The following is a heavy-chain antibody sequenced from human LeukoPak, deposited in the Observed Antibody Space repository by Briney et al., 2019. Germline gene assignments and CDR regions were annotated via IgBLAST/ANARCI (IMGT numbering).Heavy chain of an antibody. Sequence: ASVKVSCKASGYTFTGYYMHWVRQAPGQGLEWMGWINPNSDGTNYAQKFQGRVTMTRDTSISTAYMELSRLRSDDTAVYYCARGRDYYDSSGYYGFDPWGQGTLDTVSS. CDR2: INPNSDGT. D-gene: IGHD3-22*01. J-gene: IGHJ5*02. V-gene: IGHV1-2*02. CDR1: GYTFTGYY. CDR3: ARGRDYYDSSGYYGFDP.